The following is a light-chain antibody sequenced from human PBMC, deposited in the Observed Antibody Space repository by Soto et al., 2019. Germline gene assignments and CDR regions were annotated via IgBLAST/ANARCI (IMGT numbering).Light chain of an antibody. CDR2: DAS. CDR1: QNINRW. CDR3: QQSNSF. V-gene: IGKV1-5*01. J-gene: IGKJ2*01. Sequence: DMQMTQSPSTLSASVGDRVTITCRASQNINRWLAWYQQRPGKAPKLLIYDASTLESGVPSRLSGSGSATEFTLTISSLQPDDYATYYCQQSNSFFGQGTKLEIK.